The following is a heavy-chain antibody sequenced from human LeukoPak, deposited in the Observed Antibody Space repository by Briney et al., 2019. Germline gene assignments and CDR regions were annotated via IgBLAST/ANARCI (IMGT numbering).Heavy chain of an antibody. Sequence: ASVKVSCKASGYTFTGYYMHWVRQAPGQGLEWMGRINPNSGGTNYAQKFQGRVTMTRDTSISTAYMELSRLRSDDTDVYYCARRRKYCSSTSCYSADGFDYWGQGTLVTVSS. CDR1: GYTFTGYY. D-gene: IGHD2-2*01. V-gene: IGHV1-2*05. CDR2: INPNSGGT. CDR3: ARRRKYCSSTSCYSADGFDY. J-gene: IGHJ4*02.